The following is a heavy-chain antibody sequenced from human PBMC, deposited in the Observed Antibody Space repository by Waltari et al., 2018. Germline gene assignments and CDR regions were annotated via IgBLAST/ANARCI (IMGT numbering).Heavy chain of an antibody. J-gene: IGHJ4*02. V-gene: IGHV4-34*01. CDR3: ASVRPRGYSYGLHY. CDR1: GGSISSHY. Sequence: QVQLQESGPGLVKPSETLSLTCTVSGGSISSHYWSWIRQPPGKGLEWIGEINHSGSTNYNPSLKSRVTISVDTSKNQFSLKLSSVTAADTAVYYCASVRPRGYSYGLHYWGQGTLVTVSS. CDR2: INHSGST. D-gene: IGHD5-18*01.